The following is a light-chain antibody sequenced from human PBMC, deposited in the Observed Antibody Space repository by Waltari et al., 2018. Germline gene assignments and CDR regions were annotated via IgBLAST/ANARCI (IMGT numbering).Light chain of an antibody. CDR3: AAWDDSLSGHMV. Sequence: QSILTQPTSASGTPGQRVTISCSGSSPNIGSNSVSWYQEVPGTAPKLLIYRNNQRPSGVPGRFSGSKSGTSASRAISGLRSEDEAHYYCAAWDDSLSGHMVFGGGTKLTVL. CDR1: SPNIGSNS. J-gene: IGLJ2*01. V-gene: IGLV1-47*01. CDR2: RNN.